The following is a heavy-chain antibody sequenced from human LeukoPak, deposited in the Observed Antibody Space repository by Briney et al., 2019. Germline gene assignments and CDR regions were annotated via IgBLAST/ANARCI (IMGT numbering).Heavy chain of an antibody. Sequence: SETLSLTCAVYGGSFSGYYWSWIRQPPGKGLEWIGEINHSGSTNYNPSLKSRVTISVDTSKNQFSLKPSSVTAADTAVYYCARTYYYDSSGYYPAGFDYWGQGTLVTVSS. J-gene: IGHJ4*02. CDR1: GGSFSGYY. D-gene: IGHD3-22*01. CDR2: INHSGST. CDR3: ARTYYYDSSGYYPAGFDY. V-gene: IGHV4-34*01.